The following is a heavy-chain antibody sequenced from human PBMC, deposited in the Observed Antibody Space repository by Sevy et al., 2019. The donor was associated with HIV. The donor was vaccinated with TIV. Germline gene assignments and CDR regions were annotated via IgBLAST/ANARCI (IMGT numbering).Heavy chain of an antibody. CDR2: VGPAGDT. CDR3: TRSGGYSDYGMDV. D-gene: IGHD5-12*01. V-gene: IGHV3-13*01. CDR1: GFTFITYD. J-gene: IGHJ6*02. Sequence: GGSLRLSCAASGFTFITYDMHWVRHVTGKGLEGVSGVGPAGDTFYPGSVKGRFTISRENAKNSLYLQMNNLRAGDTAVYYCTRSGGYSDYGMDVWGQRTTVTVSS.